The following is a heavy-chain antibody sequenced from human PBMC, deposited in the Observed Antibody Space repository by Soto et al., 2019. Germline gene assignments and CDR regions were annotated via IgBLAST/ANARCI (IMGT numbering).Heavy chain of an antibody. Sequence: QLQLQESGPGLVKPSETLSLTCTVSGGSISSSSYYWGWIRQPPGKGLEWIGSIYYSGSTYYNPSLKSRVTISVDTSKNKFSLKLSSVTAADTSVYYCAIRRDGYSPIDYWGQGTLVTVSS. CDR1: GGSISSSSYY. CDR2: IYYSGST. CDR3: AIRRDGYSPIDY. J-gene: IGHJ4*02. D-gene: IGHD5-18*01. V-gene: IGHV4-39*01.